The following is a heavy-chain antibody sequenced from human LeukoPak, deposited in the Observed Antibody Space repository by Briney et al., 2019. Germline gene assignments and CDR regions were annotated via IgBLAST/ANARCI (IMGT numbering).Heavy chain of an antibody. D-gene: IGHD2-15*01. CDR3: AKAPVTTCRGAFCYPFDY. Sequence: GGSLRLSCAASGFTLSSYAMSWVRQGPGKGLEWVSAISDTGNTYHADSVKGRFTISRDSSKNTLFLQMNRLRPEDAAVYYCAKAPVTTCRGAFCYPFDYWGLGTLVTVSS. CDR1: GFTLSSYA. V-gene: IGHV3-23*01. CDR2: ISDTGNT. J-gene: IGHJ4*02.